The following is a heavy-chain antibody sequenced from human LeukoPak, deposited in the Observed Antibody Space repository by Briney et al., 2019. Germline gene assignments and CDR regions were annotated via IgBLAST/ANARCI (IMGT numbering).Heavy chain of an antibody. CDR2: IFTTGGA. J-gene: IGHJ4*02. CDR1: GGSISSYY. D-gene: IGHD7-27*01. CDR3: VRDGPSWGLL. V-gene: IGHV4-4*07. Sequence: SETLSLTCTVSGGSISSYYWSWIRQPAGKGLEWIGRIFTTGGANYNPSLKSRVTMSLDTSKNLFSLKLNSVTAADTAVYYCVRDGPSWGLLWGQGALVTVSS.